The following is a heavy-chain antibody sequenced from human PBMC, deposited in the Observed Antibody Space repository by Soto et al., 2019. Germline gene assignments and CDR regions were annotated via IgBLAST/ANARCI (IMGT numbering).Heavy chain of an antibody. CDR1: GFTLSSYA. CDR2: LSGSGGST. Sequence: EVQLLESGGGLVQPGGSLRLSCAASGFTLSSYAMSWVRQAPGKGLEWVSSLSGSGGSTYHADSVKGRFTISRDNSKNTLYLQMNSLRTEDTAVYYCAKRSSGMLRGAAVDYWGQGTLVTVSS. D-gene: IGHD3-10*01. V-gene: IGHV3-23*01. J-gene: IGHJ4*02. CDR3: AKRSSGMLRGAAVDY.